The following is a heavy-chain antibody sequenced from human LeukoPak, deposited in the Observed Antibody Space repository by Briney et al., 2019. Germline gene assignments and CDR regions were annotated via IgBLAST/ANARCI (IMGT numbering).Heavy chain of an antibody. V-gene: IGHV3-30*18. CDR2: MSKDSSNK. Sequence: PVRSLRLSCAASGLTFRRYSMTRVRQSPGNELKFMTGMSKDSSNKYSAESVKGRFTISRDNSKNRLYLQMNSLRAKYTGVYYCEKVAKHGAFDLWGQGTRVTVSS. J-gene: IGHJ3*01. CDR3: EKVAKHGAFDL. CDR1: GLTFRRYS.